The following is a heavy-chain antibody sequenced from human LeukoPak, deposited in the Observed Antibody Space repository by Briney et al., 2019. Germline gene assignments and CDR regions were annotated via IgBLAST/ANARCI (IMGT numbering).Heavy chain of an antibody. V-gene: IGHV1-3*01. CDR3: ARLLVGATYDY. Sequence: ASVKVSCKASGYTFTSYAMHWVRQAPGQRGEWMGWINAGNGNTKYSQKFQGRVTITRDTSASTAYMELSSLRSEDTAVYYCARLLVGATYDYWGQGTLVTVSS. J-gene: IGHJ4*02. CDR2: INAGNGNT. D-gene: IGHD1-26*01. CDR1: GYTFTSYA.